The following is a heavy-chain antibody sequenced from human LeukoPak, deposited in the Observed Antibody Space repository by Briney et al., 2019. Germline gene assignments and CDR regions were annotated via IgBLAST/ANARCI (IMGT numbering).Heavy chain of an antibody. J-gene: IGHJ4*02. CDR3: ASKGNDGAQDY. V-gene: IGHV3-21*01. CDR1: GFTFSDYT. D-gene: IGHD1-1*01. CDR2: ITGRKNYI. Sequence: GGSLRLSCAASGFTFSDYTLNWVRQAPGKGLEWVSSITGRKNYIFYADSLKGRFTISRDNAENSVYLQMNNLGAEDTAVYYCASKGNDGAQDYWGQGTLVTVSS.